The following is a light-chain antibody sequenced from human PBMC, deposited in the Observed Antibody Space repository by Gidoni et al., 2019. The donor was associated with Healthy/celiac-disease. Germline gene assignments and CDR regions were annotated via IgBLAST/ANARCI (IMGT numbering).Light chain of an antibody. J-gene: IGKJ4*01. Sequence: IHITQSPSSLSASVRDRVTITCRASQGISNYLAWYQQNPGQVPKLLNYAASTLQSWVPSRFSGSGSGKDITITISSLQPEDVATYYWQKYNRALTFGGGTKVEIK. CDR3: QKYNRALT. CDR2: AAS. CDR1: QGISNY. V-gene: IGKV1-27*01.